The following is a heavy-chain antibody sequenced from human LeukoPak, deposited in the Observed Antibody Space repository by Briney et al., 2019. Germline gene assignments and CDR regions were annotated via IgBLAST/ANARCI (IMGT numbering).Heavy chain of an antibody. CDR3: ARGSGYCSGGSCRNWFDL. Sequence: SVTVSCKASGGTFSSYAISWVRQAPGQGLEWMGGIIPIFGTANYAQKFQGRVTITADESTSTAYMELSSLRSEDTAVYYCARGSGYCSGGSCRNWFDLWGQGTLVTVSS. CDR2: IIPIFGTA. D-gene: IGHD2-15*01. J-gene: IGHJ5*02. CDR1: GGTFSSYA. V-gene: IGHV1-69*01.